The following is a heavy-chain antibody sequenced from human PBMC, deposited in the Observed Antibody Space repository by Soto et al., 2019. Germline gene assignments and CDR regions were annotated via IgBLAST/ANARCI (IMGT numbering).Heavy chain of an antibody. J-gene: IGHJ5*02. Sequence: PXATLSLTCAVYGGSVSGYYWSWIRQPPGKGLEWIGEINHSGSTNYNPSLKSRVTISVDTSKNQFSLKLSSVTAADTAVYYCARRISWWLVHSWFDPCGQGTLVTVSS. V-gene: IGHV4-34*01. CDR1: GGSVSGYY. D-gene: IGHD6-19*01. CDR3: ARRISWWLVHSWFDP. CDR2: INHSGST.